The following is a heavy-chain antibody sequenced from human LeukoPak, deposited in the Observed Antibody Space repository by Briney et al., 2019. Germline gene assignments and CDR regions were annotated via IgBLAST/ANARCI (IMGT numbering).Heavy chain of an antibody. CDR1: GDSISSSNW. Sequence: SGTLSLTCAVSGDSISSSNWWSWVRQPPGKGLEWIGEIYHSGSTNYNPSLKSRVTISVDKSKNQFSLKLSSVTAADTAVYYCASGLMVFRVAVAGTLLREEHMDVWGQGTTVTVSS. CDR3: ASGLMVFRVAVAGTLLREEHMDV. CDR2: IYHSGST. V-gene: IGHV4-4*02. J-gene: IGHJ6*02. D-gene: IGHD6-19*01.